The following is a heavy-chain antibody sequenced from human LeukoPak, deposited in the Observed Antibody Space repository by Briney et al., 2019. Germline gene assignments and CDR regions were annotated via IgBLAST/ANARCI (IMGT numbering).Heavy chain of an antibody. CDR3: ARDDGVLGAFDI. D-gene: IGHD4/OR15-4a*01. CDR2: INPSSAST. CDR1: RYTFTDYH. J-gene: IGHJ3*02. V-gene: IGHV1-2*02. Sequence: ASVKVSCKASRYTFTDYHIHWVRQAPGQGLEGMGWINPSSASTNYAQKFQGRVAMTRDTSIYIAYMELSRLRSDDTAVYYCARDDGVLGAFDIWGQGTMVTVSS.